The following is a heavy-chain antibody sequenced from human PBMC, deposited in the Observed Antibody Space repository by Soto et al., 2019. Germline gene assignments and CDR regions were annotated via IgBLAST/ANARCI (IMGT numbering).Heavy chain of an antibody. J-gene: IGHJ4*02. V-gene: IGHV3-15*01. CDR2: IKTKTDGGTT. Sequence: PGGSLRLSCAASGFTSSSAWMRWVRAAPGKGLEWVGRIKTKTDGGTTDYAAPVKGRFTISRDDSKNTLYLQMNSLKTEDTAVYYSTTGRGIAAPQFDYWGQGTLVTVSS. CDR3: TTGRGIAAPQFDY. CDR1: GFTSSSAW. D-gene: IGHD6-13*01.